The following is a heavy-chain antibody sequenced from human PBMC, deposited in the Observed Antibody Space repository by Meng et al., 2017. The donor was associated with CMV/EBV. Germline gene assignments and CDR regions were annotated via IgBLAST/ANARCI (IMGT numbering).Heavy chain of an antibody. CDR3: ASLLGYCSSTSCPHYYYYGMDV. D-gene: IGHD2-2*03. CDR1: GGSFSGYY. J-gene: IGHJ6*02. V-gene: IGHV4-34*01. Sequence: SETLSLTCAVYGGSFSGYYWSWIRQPPGKGLEWIGEINHSGSTNYNPSLKSRVTISVDTSKNQFSLKLSSVTAADTAVYYCASLLGYCSSTSCPHYYYYGMDVWGQGTTVTVS. CDR2: INHSGST.